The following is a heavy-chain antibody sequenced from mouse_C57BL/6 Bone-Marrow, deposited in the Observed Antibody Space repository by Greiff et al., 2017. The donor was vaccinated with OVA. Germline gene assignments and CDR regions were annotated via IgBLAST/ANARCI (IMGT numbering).Heavy chain of an antibody. CDR2: IYPRSGNT. Sequence: QVQLQQSGAELARPGASVKLSCKASGYTFTSYGISWVKQRTGQGLEWIGEIYPRSGNTYYNEKFKGKATLTADKSSSTAYMELRSLTSEDSAVYFCARRRVRYFDVWGTGTTVTVSS. CDR1: GYTFTSYG. J-gene: IGHJ1*03. V-gene: IGHV1-81*01. CDR3: ARRRVRYFDV.